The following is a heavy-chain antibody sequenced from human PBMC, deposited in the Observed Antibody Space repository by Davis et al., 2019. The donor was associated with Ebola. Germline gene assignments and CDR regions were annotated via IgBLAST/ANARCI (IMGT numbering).Heavy chain of an antibody. D-gene: IGHD1-26*01. Sequence: SVKVSCKASGYTFTSYGISWVRQAPGQGLEWMGRIIPILGIANYAQKFQGRVTITADKSTSTAYMELSSLRSEDTAVYYCARGSRYSGSYTTYYYYYYGMDVWGQGTTVTVSS. V-gene: IGHV1-69*04. J-gene: IGHJ6*02. CDR3: ARGSRYSGSYTTYYYYYYGMDV. CDR1: GYTFTSYG. CDR2: IIPILGIA.